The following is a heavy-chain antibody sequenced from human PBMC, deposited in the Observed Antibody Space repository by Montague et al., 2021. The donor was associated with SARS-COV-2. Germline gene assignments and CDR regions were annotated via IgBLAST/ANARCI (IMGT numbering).Heavy chain of an antibody. CDR3: TTANWGSPSWFDP. CDR1: GFTFSNAW. D-gene: IGHD7-27*01. J-gene: IGHJ5*02. CDR2: IKSETDGGTT. Sequence: SLRLSCAASGFTFSNAWMSWVRQAPGKGLEWVGRIKSETDGGTTDYAAPVKGRFTISRDDSKNTLYLQMNSLKTEDTAVYYCTTANWGSPSWFDPWGQGTLVTVSS. V-gene: IGHV3-15*01.